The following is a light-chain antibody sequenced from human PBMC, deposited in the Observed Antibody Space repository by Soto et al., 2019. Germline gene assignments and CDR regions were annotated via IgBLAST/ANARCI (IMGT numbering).Light chain of an antibody. CDR1: SSDVGGYNL. V-gene: IGLV2-23*01. Sequence: QSALTQPASVSGSPGQSISISCTGTSSDVGGYNLVSWYQQHPGKAPKLMIFEGSKRPSGVSNRFSGSKSGNTASLTISGLQAEDEADYYCCSYAGNSNYVFGTGTKVTVL. CDR2: EGS. J-gene: IGLJ1*01. CDR3: CSYAGNSNYV.